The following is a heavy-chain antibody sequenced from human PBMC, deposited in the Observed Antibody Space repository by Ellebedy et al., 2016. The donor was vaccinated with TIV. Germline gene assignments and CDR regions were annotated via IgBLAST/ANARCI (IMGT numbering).Heavy chain of an antibody. J-gene: IGHJ4*02. D-gene: IGHD3-10*02. CDR2: INPSDDVT. V-gene: IGHV1-46*01. CDR3: VREMSGGVFDY. CDR1: GYTFTNYF. Sequence: ASVKVSCXASGYTFTNYFMHWVRQAPGQGLEWLGIINPSDDVTNYAQKFQGRLTMTRDTSTSTVYMELSSLRSEDTAMYYCVREMSGGVFDYWGQGTLVTVSS.